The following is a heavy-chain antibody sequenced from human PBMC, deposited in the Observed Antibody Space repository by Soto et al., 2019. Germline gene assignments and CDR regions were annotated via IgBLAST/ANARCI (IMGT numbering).Heavy chain of an antibody. Sequence: GGSLRLSCAASGFTFSSYAMSWVRQAPGKGLELVSAISGSGGSTYYADSVKGRFTISRDNSKNTLYLQMNSLRAEDTAVYYCAKDMHYDFWSGYYRPLDYWGQGTLVTVSS. CDR2: ISGSGGST. V-gene: IGHV3-23*01. CDR3: AKDMHYDFWSGYYRPLDY. D-gene: IGHD3-3*01. J-gene: IGHJ4*02. CDR1: GFTFSSYA.